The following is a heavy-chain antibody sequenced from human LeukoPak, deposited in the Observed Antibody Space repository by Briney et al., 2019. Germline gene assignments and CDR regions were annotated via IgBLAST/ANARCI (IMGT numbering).Heavy chain of an antibody. D-gene: IGHD3-22*01. CDR2: IYGSGIT. V-gene: IGHV4-4*07. CDR3: ARLKFYDSTGYSPGYYMDV. Sequence: SETLSLTCTVSGGSIISNYWSWIRQSAGTGREGIGRIYGSGITDYNPSLKSRVTMSLDTSRKQFFLRLTSVPAADTAVYYCARLKFYDSTGYSPGYYMDVWGKGTTVSVFS. J-gene: IGHJ6*03. CDR1: GGSIISNY.